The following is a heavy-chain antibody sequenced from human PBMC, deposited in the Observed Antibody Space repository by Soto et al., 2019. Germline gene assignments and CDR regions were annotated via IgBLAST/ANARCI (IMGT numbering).Heavy chain of an antibody. CDR1: GGSISSSSYY. CDR2: IYYSGST. CDR3: ARHLRIAAAGEISNWFDP. Sequence: SETLSLTCTVSGGSISSSSYYWGWIRQPPGKGLEWIGSIYYSGSTYYNPSLKSRVTISVDTSKNQFSLKLSSVTAADTAVYYCARHLRIAAAGEISNWFDPWGQGTLVTVSS. J-gene: IGHJ5*02. V-gene: IGHV4-39*01. D-gene: IGHD6-13*01.